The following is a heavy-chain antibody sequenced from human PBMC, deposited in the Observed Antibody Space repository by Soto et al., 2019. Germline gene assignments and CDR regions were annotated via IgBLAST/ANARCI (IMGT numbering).Heavy chain of an antibody. CDR1: GYTFTSSD. V-gene: IGHV1-8*01. Sequence: QVQLVQSGAEVKKSGASVKVSCKASGYTFTSSDINWVRQATGQGLEWMGWMNPNTGNIGYTQRLKGXVXXXRXXSITTAYMELSGLKSDDTAVYYCARGRIVGAAFDYWGQGTLVTVSS. CDR2: MNPNTGNI. CDR3: ARGRIVGAAFDY. D-gene: IGHD1-26*01. J-gene: IGHJ4*02.